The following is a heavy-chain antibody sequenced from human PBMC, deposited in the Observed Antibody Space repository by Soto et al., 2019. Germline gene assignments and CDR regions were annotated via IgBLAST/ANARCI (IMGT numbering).Heavy chain of an antibody. J-gene: IGHJ2*01. CDR3: ARDRSPRPGPDWYFDL. CDR1: GGTFSGYA. D-gene: IGHD1-26*01. Sequence: QVQLVQSGAEVKKPRSSVKVSCKASGGTFSGYAISWVRQAPGQGLEWMGGIIPIFGTANYAQKFQGRVTITADESTSTAYMELSSLRSEDTAVYYCARDRSPRPGPDWYFDLWGRGTLVTVSS. V-gene: IGHV1-69*12. CDR2: IIPIFGTA.